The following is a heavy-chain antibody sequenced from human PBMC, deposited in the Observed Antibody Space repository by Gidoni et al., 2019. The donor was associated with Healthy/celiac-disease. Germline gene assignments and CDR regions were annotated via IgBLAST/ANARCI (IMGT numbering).Heavy chain of an antibody. D-gene: IGHD3-10*01. V-gene: IGHV1-18*01. CDR2: ISAYNGNT. CDR3: ARDLGSGSYYPNDAFDI. J-gene: IGHJ3*02. CDR1: GYTFTSYG. Sequence: QVQLVQSGAEVKTPGASVKVSCKASGYTFTSYGISWVRQAPGQGLEWMGWISAYNGNTNYAQKLQGRVTMTTDTSTSTAYMELRSLRSDDTAVYYCARDLGSGSYYPNDAFDIWGQGTMVTVSS.